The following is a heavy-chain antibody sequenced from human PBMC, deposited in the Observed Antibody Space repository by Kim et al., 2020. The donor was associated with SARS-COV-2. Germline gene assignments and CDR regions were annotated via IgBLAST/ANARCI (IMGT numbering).Heavy chain of an antibody. J-gene: IGHJ4*02. CDR3: ARKGGYNTGDY. D-gene: IGHD5-12*01. CDR1: GFTFSDYY. CDR2: ISSSSSYT. Sequence: GGSLRLSCAASGFTFSDYYMSWIRQTPGKGLEWVSYISSSSSYTNYADSVKGRFTISRDNAKNSLYLQMNSLRAEDTAVYYCARKGGYNTGDYWGQGTLVTVSS. V-gene: IGHV3-11*03.